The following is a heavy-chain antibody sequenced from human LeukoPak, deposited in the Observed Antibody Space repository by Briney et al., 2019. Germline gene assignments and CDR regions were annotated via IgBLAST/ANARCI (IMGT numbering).Heavy chain of an antibody. Sequence: GESLQISCKGSGYSFTSYWIGWVRRMPGKGLEWMGIIYPGDSDTRYSPSFQGQVTISADKSISTAYLQWSSLKASDTAMYYCARQIDYYDSSGYYYLDYWGQGTLVTVSS. CDR2: IYPGDSDT. V-gene: IGHV5-51*01. CDR1: GYSFTSYW. D-gene: IGHD3-22*01. CDR3: ARQIDYYDSSGYYYLDY. J-gene: IGHJ4*02.